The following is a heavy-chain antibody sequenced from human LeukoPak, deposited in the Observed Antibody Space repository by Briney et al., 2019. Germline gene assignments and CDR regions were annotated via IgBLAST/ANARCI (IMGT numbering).Heavy chain of an antibody. CDR2: VRETGAST. Sequence: GGSLRLSCAASGFTFSSYAMSWVRQAPGKGLEWVSAVRETGASTFYADSVKGRFTISRDNSKNTLYLQINSLRAEDTAIYYCAKEKAGSGSYYVDYWGQGTLVTVSS. D-gene: IGHD3-10*01. V-gene: IGHV3-23*01. CDR1: GFTFSSYA. J-gene: IGHJ4*02. CDR3: AKEKAGSGSYYVDY.